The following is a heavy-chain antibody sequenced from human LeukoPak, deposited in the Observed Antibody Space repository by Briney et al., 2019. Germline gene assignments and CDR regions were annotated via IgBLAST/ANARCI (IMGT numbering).Heavy chain of an antibody. Sequence: ASVKVSCKSSGYTFTGYYMHWVRQAPGQGLEWMGWINPNNGDTKFAQNFQGRVTLTRDMSITTAYMEINRLRSDDTAVYYCARDQIAAPDHFDYWGQGTVVTLST. CDR2: INPNNGDT. CDR1: GYTFTGYY. CDR3: ARDQIAAPDHFDY. V-gene: IGHV1-2*02. J-gene: IGHJ4*02. D-gene: IGHD6-6*01.